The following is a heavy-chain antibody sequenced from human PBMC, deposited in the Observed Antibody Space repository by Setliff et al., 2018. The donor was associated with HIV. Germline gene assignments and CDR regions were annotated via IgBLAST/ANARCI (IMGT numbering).Heavy chain of an antibody. CDR2: INVYSGDT. D-gene: IGHD3-10*01. CDR1: GYPFNNFG. CDR3: ATDRTQTGISMVRGRLTDPARYPLDY. Sequence: VKVSCKASGYPFNNFGISWVRQAPGQGLEWLAWINVYSGDTNFAQRFQGRVTMTRDASAGTAYMELRNLRSDDTAVYYCATDRTQTGISMVRGRLTDPARYPLDYWGPGTLVTVSS. J-gene: IGHJ4*02. V-gene: IGHV1-18*01.